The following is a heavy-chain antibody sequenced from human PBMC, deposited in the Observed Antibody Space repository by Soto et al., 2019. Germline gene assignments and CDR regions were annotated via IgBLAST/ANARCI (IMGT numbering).Heavy chain of an antibody. V-gene: IGHV3-48*01. Sequence: EVQLVESGGGLVQPGGSLRLSCAASGFTFSSYSMNWVRQAPGKGLEWVSYISSSSSTIYYADSVKGRFTISRDNAKNTLYLQMNSLRAEDTAVYYCARATDLYGPGSTNCSFDYWGQGTLVTVSS. D-gene: IGHD2-2*01. CDR1: GFTFSSYS. CDR3: ARATDLYGPGSTNCSFDY. J-gene: IGHJ4*02. CDR2: ISSSSSTI.